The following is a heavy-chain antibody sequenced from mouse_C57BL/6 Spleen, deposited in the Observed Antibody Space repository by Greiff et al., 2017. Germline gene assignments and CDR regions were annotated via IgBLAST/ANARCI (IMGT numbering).Heavy chain of an antibody. CDR3: ARYDDRYAMDD. Sequence: QVQLQQSGPELVKPGASVKISCKASGYAFSSSWMNWVKQRPGKGLEWIGRIYPGDGDTNYNGKFKGKATLTADKSSSTAYMQLSSLTAEDSAVYFCARYDDRYAMDDWGQGTSVTVSS. J-gene: IGHJ4*01. CDR2: IYPGDGDT. V-gene: IGHV1-82*01. CDR1: GYAFSSSW. D-gene: IGHD2-12*01.